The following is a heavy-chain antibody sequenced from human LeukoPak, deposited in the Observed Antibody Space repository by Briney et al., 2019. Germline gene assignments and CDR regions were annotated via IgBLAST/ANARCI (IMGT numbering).Heavy chain of an antibody. V-gene: IGHV3-23*01. CDR1: GFIYSSYG. J-gene: IGHJ4*02. CDR3: AKDFHSDVPYCFDN. CDR2: ISGSGGST. D-gene: IGHD5-18*01. Sequence: PGGSLRLSCAASGFIYSSYGMSWVRQARGKGLEWVSAISGSGGSTYYADSVKGRFTISRDNSKHTLNLQMNSLRAEDTAIYYCAKDFHSDVPYCFDNWGQGSLVTVSS.